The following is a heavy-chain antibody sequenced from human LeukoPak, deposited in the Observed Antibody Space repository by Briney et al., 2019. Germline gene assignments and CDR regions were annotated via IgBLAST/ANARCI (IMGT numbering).Heavy chain of an antibody. V-gene: IGHV3-23*01. D-gene: IGHD1-26*01. Sequence: GGSLRLSCAASGSTFSTYAMSWVRQAPGKGLEWVSAISGSADSTYYADSVKGRFTISRDNSKNTLYLQMNSLRAEDTAVYYCARGSGSYYSYFDYWGQGTLVTVSS. CDR1: GSTFSTYA. CDR2: ISGSADST. CDR3: ARGSGSYYSYFDY. J-gene: IGHJ4*02.